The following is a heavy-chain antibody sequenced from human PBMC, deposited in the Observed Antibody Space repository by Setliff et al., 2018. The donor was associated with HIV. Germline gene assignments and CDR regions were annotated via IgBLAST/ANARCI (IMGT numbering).Heavy chain of an antibody. V-gene: IGHV4-34*01. Sequence: SETLSLTCAVYTESLTRYDWAWIRQSPEKGLEWIGEIDDSGSIIYNPSLQSRVTMSVDTSKNQFSLKVRSLTAADTGLYSCARVKSIKTTLVRLWPRFDLWGQGTQVTVSS. D-gene: IGHD3-10*01. CDR3: ARVKSIKTTLVRLWPRFDL. CDR1: TESLTRYD. CDR2: IDDSGSI. J-gene: IGHJ5*02.